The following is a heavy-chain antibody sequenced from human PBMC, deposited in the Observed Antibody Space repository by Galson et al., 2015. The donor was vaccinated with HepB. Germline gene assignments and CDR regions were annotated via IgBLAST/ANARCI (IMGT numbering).Heavy chain of an antibody. V-gene: IGHV6-1*01. J-gene: IGHJ3*01. CDR2: TYYRSNWYN. Sequence: CAISGDSVSSNSAAWNWIRQSPSGGLEWLGRTYYRSNWYNDYAVSVKSRITINPDTSKNQFSLQLNSVTPEDTAVYYCARERGSDAFDVWGQGTMVTVSS. CDR3: ARERGSDAFDV. CDR1: GDSVSSNSAA. D-gene: IGHD1-26*01.